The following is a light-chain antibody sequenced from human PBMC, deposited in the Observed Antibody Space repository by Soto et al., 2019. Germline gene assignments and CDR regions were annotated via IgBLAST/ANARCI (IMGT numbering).Light chain of an antibody. Sequence: EIVLTQSPGTLSLSPGERATLSCRATQSVISTYLAWYQQKPGQAPRLLIYGASNRATGIPDRFRGSGSGTDVTLTINRLEPEDFAVYYCQQYGSSPFTFGPGTKVHIK. J-gene: IGKJ3*01. CDR2: GAS. CDR1: QSVISTY. V-gene: IGKV3-20*01. CDR3: QQYGSSPFT.